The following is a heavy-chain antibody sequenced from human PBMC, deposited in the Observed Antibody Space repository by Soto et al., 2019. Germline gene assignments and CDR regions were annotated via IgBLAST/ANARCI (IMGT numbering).Heavy chain of an antibody. CDR3: AKDAVYNDGLWLVAN. CDR2: MTGSGGDI. V-gene: IGHV3-23*01. J-gene: IGHJ4*02. CDR1: GFSFSRYA. Sequence: PVGCLGLACAASGFSFSRYAMMWVRKAPGKGQEWVAGMTGSGGDIRYADSVKGRFTTSKDNSKNTLYLQMNSLRAEDTAIYYCAKDAVYNDGLWLVANWGQGTLVPVSS. D-gene: IGHD5-12*01.